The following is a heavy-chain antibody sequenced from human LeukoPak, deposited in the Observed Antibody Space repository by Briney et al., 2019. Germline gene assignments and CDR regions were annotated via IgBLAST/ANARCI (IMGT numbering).Heavy chain of an antibody. J-gene: IGHJ6*02. CDR3: AKVPDCGGDCYALYYYYGMDV. CDR1: GFTFSSYG. D-gene: IGHD2-21*02. V-gene: IGHV3-30*18. Sequence: GGSLRLSCAASGFTFSSYGMHWVRQAPGKGLEWVAVISYDGSNKYYADSVKGRFTISRDNSKNTLYLQMNSLRAEDTAVYYCAKVPDCGGDCYALYYYYGMDVWGQGTTVTVSS. CDR2: ISYDGSNK.